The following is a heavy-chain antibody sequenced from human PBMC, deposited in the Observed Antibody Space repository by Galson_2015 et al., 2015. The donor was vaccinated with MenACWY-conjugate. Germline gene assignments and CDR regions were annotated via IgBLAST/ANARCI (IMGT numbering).Heavy chain of an antibody. CDR1: GGSISSSNW. J-gene: IGHJ4*02. CDR2: IYHSGST. D-gene: IGHD3-10*01. V-gene: IGHV4-4*02. CDR3: ATLSSPIMVRGVMAPLDY. Sequence: ETLSLTCAVSGGSISSSNWWSWVRQPPGKGLEWIGEIYHSGSTNYNPPLKSRVTISVDKSKNQFSLKLSSVTAADTAVYYCATLSSPIMVRGVMAPLDYWGQGTLVTVSS.